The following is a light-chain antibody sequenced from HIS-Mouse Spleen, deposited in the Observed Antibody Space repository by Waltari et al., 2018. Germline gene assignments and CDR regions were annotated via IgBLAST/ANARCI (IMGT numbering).Light chain of an antibody. Sequence: SYELTQPPSLSVSPGQTASITCSGDALPKKYAYWYQQKSGHAPVLVIYEDSKRPSGIPERFSGSSSGTMATLTISGAQVEDEADYYCYSTDSSGNHRVFGGGTKLTVL. CDR3: YSTDSSGNHRV. CDR2: EDS. CDR1: ALPKKY. V-gene: IGLV3-10*01. J-gene: IGLJ2*01.